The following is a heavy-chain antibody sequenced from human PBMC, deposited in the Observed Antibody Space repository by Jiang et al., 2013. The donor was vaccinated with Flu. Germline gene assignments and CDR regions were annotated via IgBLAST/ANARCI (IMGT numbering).Heavy chain of an antibody. J-gene: IGHJ4*02. Sequence: LLKPSETLSLNCTVYGGSFSGYHWSWIRQPPGKGLEWIGEINHRGNSYYRSSLKSRVTMSVDTSKKQVSLKLTSVTAADTAVYYCARHLLVGSAAGFTDYWGQGTLVTVSS. CDR3: ARHLLVGSAAGFTDY. CDR1: GGSFSGYH. V-gene: IGHV4-34*01. CDR2: INHRGNS. D-gene: IGHD6-13*01.